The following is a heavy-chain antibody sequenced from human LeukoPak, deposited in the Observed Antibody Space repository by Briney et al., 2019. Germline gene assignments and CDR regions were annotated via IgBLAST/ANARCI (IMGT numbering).Heavy chain of an antibody. D-gene: IGHD6-19*01. V-gene: IGHV3-23*01. CDR1: GFTFSSYA. J-gene: IGHJ4*02. CDR2: ISGSGGST. CDR3: AKGYSSGWSGFSAFDY. Sequence: GGSLRLSCAASGFTFSSYAMTWVRQAPGKGLEWVSAISGSGGSTYYADSVKGRFTISRDNSKNTLYLQLNSLKAEDTAVYYCAKGYSSGWSGFSAFDYWGQGTLVTVSS.